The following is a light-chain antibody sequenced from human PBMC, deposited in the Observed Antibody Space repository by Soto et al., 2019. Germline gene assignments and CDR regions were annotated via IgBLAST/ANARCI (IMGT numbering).Light chain of an antibody. CDR1: QSVSSN. Sequence: EIVMTQSPATLSVSPGERATLSCRASQSVSSNLAWYQQKPGQAPRLLIYGASTRATGIPARFSGSGSGTVFTLTIGSVQSEDFAAYYCQHCNNWPRAFGQGSQVEIK. CDR2: GAS. V-gene: IGKV3-15*01. CDR3: QHCNNWPRA. J-gene: IGKJ1*01.